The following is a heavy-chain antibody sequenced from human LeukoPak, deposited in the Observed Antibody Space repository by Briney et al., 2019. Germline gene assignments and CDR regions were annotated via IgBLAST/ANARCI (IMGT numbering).Heavy chain of an antibody. Sequence: SETLSLTCTVSGGSISSYYWSWIRQPPGKGLEWIGCIYYSGSTNYNPSLKSRVTISVDTSKNQFSLKLSSVTAADTAVYYCARYDSSGYYYFDYWGQGTLVTVSS. D-gene: IGHD3-22*01. CDR3: ARYDSSGYYYFDY. CDR2: IYYSGST. V-gene: IGHV4-59*01. CDR1: GGSISSYY. J-gene: IGHJ4*02.